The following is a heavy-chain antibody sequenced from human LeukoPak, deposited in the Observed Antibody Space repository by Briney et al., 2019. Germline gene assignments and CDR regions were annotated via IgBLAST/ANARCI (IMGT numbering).Heavy chain of an antibody. Sequence: ASVKVSCKASGYTFTTYYIQWVRQAPGQRLEWLGIINPTTGSTTYAQKFQGRVTMTTDTSTSTAYMELRSLRSDDTAVFYCARESQIRYYYDRSGYYYGALDYWGQGSLVTVSS. J-gene: IGHJ4*02. CDR3: ARESQIRYYYDRSGYYYGALDY. CDR1: GYTFTTYY. V-gene: IGHV1-46*01. CDR2: INPTTGST. D-gene: IGHD3-22*01.